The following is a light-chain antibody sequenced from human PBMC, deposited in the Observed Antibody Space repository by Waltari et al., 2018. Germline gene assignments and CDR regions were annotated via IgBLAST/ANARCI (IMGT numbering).Light chain of an antibody. CDR1: QSITNW. J-gene: IGKJ1*01. Sequence: DIQMTQSPSTLSASVGDRVTITCRASQSITNWLAWYQQKPGKAPKPLIYRASHLESGVPSRFSGSGSGTEFTLTISSLQPDDFATYYCQQYDNYWTFGQGTKVEIK. V-gene: IGKV1-5*03. CDR3: QQYDNYWT. CDR2: RAS.